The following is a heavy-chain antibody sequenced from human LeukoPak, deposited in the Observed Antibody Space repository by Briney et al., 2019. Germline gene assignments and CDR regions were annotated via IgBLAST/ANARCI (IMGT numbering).Heavy chain of an antibody. CDR1: GFTFSSYS. J-gene: IGHJ4*02. V-gene: IGHV3-21*01. D-gene: IGHD2-15*01. CDR2: ISSSSSYI. CDR3: ARAGVVVAATGFGY. Sequence: GGSLRLSCAASGFTFSSYSMNWDRQAPGKGLEWVSSISSSSSYIYYADSVKGRFTISRDNAKNSLYLQMNSLRAEATAVYYCARAGVVVAATGFGYWGQGTLVTVSS.